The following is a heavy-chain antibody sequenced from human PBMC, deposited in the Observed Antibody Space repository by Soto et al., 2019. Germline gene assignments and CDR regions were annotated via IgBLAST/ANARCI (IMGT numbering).Heavy chain of an antibody. CDR3: ARVRIVGATTDWFDP. Sequence: PSETLSLTCAVSGYSISSGYYWGWIRQPPGKGLEWIGSIYHSGSTYYNPSLKSRVTISVDTSKNQFSLKLSSVTAADTAVYYCARVRIVGATTDWFDPWGQGTLVTVSS. CDR1: GYSISSGYY. D-gene: IGHD1-26*01. V-gene: IGHV4-38-2*01. CDR2: IYHSGST. J-gene: IGHJ5*02.